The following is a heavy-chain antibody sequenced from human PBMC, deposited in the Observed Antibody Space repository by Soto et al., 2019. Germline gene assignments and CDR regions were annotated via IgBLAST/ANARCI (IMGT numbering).Heavy chain of an antibody. D-gene: IGHD6-19*01. CDR1: GGSINTYY. CDR3: ARNWFSVAGRFRFDL. CDR2: ISYSGST. Sequence: PSGTLSLTCAVSGGSINTYYWSWIRQPPGKGLEWIGSISYSGSTNYNPSLKSRVAISVDTSKNQFSLELRSVTAADTAVHYFARNWFSVAGRFRFDLWGQGTLVTVSS. J-gene: IGHJ4*02. V-gene: IGHV4-59*01.